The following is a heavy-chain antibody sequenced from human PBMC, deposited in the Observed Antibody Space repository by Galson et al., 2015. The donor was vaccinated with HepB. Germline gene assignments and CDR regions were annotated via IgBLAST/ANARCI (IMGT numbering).Heavy chain of an antibody. CDR3: ARGTGGGLRPSYGMDV. D-gene: IGHD5-12*01. J-gene: IGHJ6*02. CDR1: GGSISTSSYY. Sequence: LSLTCTVSGGSISTSSYYWGWIRQAPGSGLEWIGNIYYSGRTDYNPSLKSRVTISLDTSKNQFSLKLTSVTAADTAVYTCARGTGGGLRPSYGMDVWGQGTTVTVSS. V-gene: IGHV4-39*07. CDR2: IYYSGRT.